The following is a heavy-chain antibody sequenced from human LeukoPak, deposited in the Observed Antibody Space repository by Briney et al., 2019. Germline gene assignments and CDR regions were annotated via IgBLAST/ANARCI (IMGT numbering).Heavy chain of an antibody. D-gene: IGHD4-11*01. V-gene: IGHV4-31*03. J-gene: IGHJ5*02. Sequence: SETLSLTCTVSGGSISSGGYYWSWIRQHPGKGLEWIGYIYYSGGTYYNPSLKSRVTISVDTSKNQFSLKLSSVTAADTAVYYCAREEGTVTTRGWFDPWGQGTLVTVSS. CDR2: IYYSGGT. CDR3: AREEGTVTTRGWFDP. CDR1: GGSISSGGYY.